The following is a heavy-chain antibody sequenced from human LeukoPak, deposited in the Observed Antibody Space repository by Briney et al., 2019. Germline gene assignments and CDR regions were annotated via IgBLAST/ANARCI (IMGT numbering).Heavy chain of an antibody. CDR2: ISAHSGNT. V-gene: IGHV1-18*01. Sequence: GVLVEVSCKASGYTFTRYGISWVRQAPGQGLEWMGWISAHSGNTNYAQKLQGRVTMTTDTSTSTAYMELRSLRSDDTAVYYCARYCSSTSCRTYYYYGMDVWGQGTTVTVSS. CDR1: GYTFTRYG. CDR3: ARYCSSTSCRTYYYYGMDV. J-gene: IGHJ6*02. D-gene: IGHD2-2*01.